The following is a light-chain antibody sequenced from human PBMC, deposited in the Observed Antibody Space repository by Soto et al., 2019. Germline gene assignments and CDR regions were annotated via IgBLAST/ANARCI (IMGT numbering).Light chain of an antibody. CDR2: AAS. Sequence: EIVMTQSPATLSVSPGERATLSCRASQSVSSNLAWYQQKPGQAPRLLIYAASTRATGIPARFSGSGSGTEFTLTISSLQSEDFAVYSCQQYNNWPPWTFGQGTKV. CDR1: QSVSSN. V-gene: IGKV3-15*01. J-gene: IGKJ1*01. CDR3: QQYNNWPPWT.